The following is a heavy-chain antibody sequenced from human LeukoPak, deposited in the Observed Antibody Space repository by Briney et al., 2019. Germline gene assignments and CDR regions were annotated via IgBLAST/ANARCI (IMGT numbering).Heavy chain of an antibody. CDR3: ARSLGDYDSPEENWFDP. J-gene: IGHJ5*02. D-gene: IGHD3-16*01. V-gene: IGHV4-30-2*01. CDR2: IYHSGST. CDR1: GGSISSGGYS. Sequence: TLSLTCAVSGGSISSGGYSWSWIRQPPGKGLEWIGYIYHSGSTYYNPSLKSRVTISVDRSKNQFSLKLSSVTAADTAVYYCARSLGDYDSPEENWFDPWGQGTLVTVSS.